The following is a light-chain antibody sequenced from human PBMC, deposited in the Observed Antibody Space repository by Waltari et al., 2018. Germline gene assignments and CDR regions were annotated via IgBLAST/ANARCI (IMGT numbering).Light chain of an antibody. CDR1: SSDVGAYDY. J-gene: IGLJ2*01. CDR2: EVN. V-gene: IGLV2-8*01. CDR3: SSYAGTDNFVV. Sequence: QSALTQPPSASGSPGQSVTLPCPGTSSDVGAYDYVSGYQHHPDKAPKLIIFEVNKWPSGVPDRFSGSKSGNTASLTVSGLQAEDEADYYCSSYAGTDNFVVFGGGTKLTVL.